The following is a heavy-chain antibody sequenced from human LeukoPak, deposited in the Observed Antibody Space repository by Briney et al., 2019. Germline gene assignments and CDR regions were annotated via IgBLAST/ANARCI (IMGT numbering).Heavy chain of an antibody. D-gene: IGHD6-19*01. J-gene: IGHJ4*02. CDR3: AKAATKAVAGSAFDY. CDR2: ISYDGSNN. CDR1: GFTFSSYG. V-gene: IGHV3-30*18. Sequence: GGSLRLSCAASGFTFSSYGMHWVRQAPGKGLEWVAVISYDGSNNYYADSVKGRFTISRDNSKKTLYLQMNSLRAEETAVYYCAKAATKAVAGSAFDYWGQGKLVTV.